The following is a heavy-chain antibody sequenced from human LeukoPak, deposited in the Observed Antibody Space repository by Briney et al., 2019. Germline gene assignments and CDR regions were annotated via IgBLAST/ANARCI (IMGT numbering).Heavy chain of an antibody. Sequence: KPSETLSLTCTVSGGSISSYYWSWIRQPPGKGLEWIGYIYYSGSTNYNPSLKSRVTISVDTSKNQFSLKLSSVTAADTAAYYCARGVAAAGTGFDYWGQGTLVTVSP. CDR2: IYYSGST. D-gene: IGHD6-13*01. CDR3: ARGVAAAGTGFDY. V-gene: IGHV4-59*01. CDR1: GGSISSYY. J-gene: IGHJ4*02.